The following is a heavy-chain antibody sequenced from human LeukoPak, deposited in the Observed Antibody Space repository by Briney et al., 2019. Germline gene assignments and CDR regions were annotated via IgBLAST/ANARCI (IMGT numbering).Heavy chain of an antibody. CDR1: GGSISSGSYY. CDR2: IYTSGST. V-gene: IGHV4-61*02. CDR3: ASNGRGPPAAGTREY. D-gene: IGHD6-13*01. Sequence: SETLSLTCTVSGGSISSGSYYWSWIRQPAGKGLEWIGRIYTSGSTNYNPSLKSRVTISVDTSKNQFSLKLSSVTAADTAVYYCASNGRGPPAAGTREYWGQGTLVTVSS. J-gene: IGHJ4*02.